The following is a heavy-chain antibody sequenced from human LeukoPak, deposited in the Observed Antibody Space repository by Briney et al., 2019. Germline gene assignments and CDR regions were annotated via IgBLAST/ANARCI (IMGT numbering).Heavy chain of an antibody. V-gene: IGHV3-48*03. CDR2: ITGSGQTI. Sequence: GGSLRLSCAASGFTFSDYEINWVRQAPGTGLEWLASITGSGQTIYHADSVEGRFTISRDNAKNSLYLQMDSLRAEDTAVYYCARRGYSSTWGGIRWFEPWGQGTLVTVSS. J-gene: IGHJ5*02. D-gene: IGHD6-13*01. CDR3: ARRGYSSTWGGIRWFEP. CDR1: GFTFSDYE.